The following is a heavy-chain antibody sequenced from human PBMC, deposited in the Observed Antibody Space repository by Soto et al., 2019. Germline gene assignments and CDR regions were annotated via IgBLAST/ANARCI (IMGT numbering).Heavy chain of an antibody. Sequence: VGSLRLSCAASGFTFSSYGMHWVRQAPGKGLEWVAVISYDGSNKYYADSVKGRFTISRDNSKNTLYLQMNSLRAEDTAVYYCAKDSVDYSNPPYYYYGMDVWGQGTTVTVSS. CDR3: AKDSVDYSNPPYYYYGMDV. CDR1: GFTFSSYG. J-gene: IGHJ6*02. CDR2: ISYDGSNK. V-gene: IGHV3-30*18. D-gene: IGHD4-4*01.